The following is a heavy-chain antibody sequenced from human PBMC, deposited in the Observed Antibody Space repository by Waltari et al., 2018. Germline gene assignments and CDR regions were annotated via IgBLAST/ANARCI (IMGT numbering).Heavy chain of an antibody. V-gene: IGHV1-2*02. J-gene: IGHJ2*01. CDR2: INPKSGAT. D-gene: IGHD1-7*01. CDR1: GYSFPGRY. CDR3: ARDAITGTTGDWYFDL. Sequence: QAQLVQSGAEGKKPGASVKVSCKASGYSFPGRYVQRVRQAPGQGREWMGWINPKSGATSQAQKFQGRVTMTSNTSISTAYMELNRLTSDDTAMYFCARDAITGTTGDWYFDLWGRGTLVTVSS.